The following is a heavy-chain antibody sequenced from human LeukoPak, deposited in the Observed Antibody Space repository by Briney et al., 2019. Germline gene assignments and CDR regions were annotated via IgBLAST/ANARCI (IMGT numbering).Heavy chain of an antibody. J-gene: IGHJ4*02. V-gene: IGHV3-7*03. CDR3: ARGSARIAEDYFDY. D-gene: IGHD6-13*01. CDR2: VKQDESEK. Sequence: GGYLRRYCVFSGFTFSNYWMSWVRQASGKGLEWVANVKQDESEKHYVDSVKGRFTISRDNAKNSLYLQMNSLRAEDTAVYYCARGSARIAEDYFDYWGQGNLVTVSS. CDR1: GFTFSNYW.